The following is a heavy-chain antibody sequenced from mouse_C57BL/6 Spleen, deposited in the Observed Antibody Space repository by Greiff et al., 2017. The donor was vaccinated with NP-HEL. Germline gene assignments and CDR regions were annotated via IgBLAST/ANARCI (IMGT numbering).Heavy chain of an antibody. CDR3: ARSYYSNYAWFAY. Sequence: VQLQQPGPELVKPGASVKLSCKASGYTFTSYWMHWVKQRPGQGLEWIGNINPSNGGTNYNEKFKSKATLTVDKSSSTAYMQLSSLTSEDSAVYYCARSYYSNYAWFAYWGQGTLVTVSA. D-gene: IGHD2-5*01. CDR1: GYTFTSYW. CDR2: INPSNGGT. J-gene: IGHJ3*01. V-gene: IGHV1-53*01.